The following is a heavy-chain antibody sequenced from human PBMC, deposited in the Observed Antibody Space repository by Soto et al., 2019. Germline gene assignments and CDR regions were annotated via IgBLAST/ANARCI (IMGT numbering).Heavy chain of an antibody. Sequence: PGGSLRLSCAASGFTFSSYAMSWVRQAPGEGLEWVSAISGSGGSTYYADSVKGRFTISRDNSKNTLYLQMNSLRAEDTAVYYCAKDPPLFCSSTSCLNWFDPWGQGTLVTVS. D-gene: IGHD2-2*01. CDR3: AKDPPLFCSSTSCLNWFDP. V-gene: IGHV3-23*01. J-gene: IGHJ5*02. CDR1: GFTFSSYA. CDR2: ISGSGGST.